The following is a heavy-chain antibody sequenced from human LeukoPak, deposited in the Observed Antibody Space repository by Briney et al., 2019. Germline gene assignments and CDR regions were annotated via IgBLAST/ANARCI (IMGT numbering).Heavy chain of an antibody. Sequence: ASVKVSCKASGYTFTSYGIGWVRQAPGQGLEWMGWISAYNGNTNYAQKLQGRVTMTTDTSTSTAYMELRSLRSDDTAVYYCARDGDRYCSGGSCYYYYYGMDVWGKGTTVTVSS. CDR1: GYTFTSYG. V-gene: IGHV1-18*04. D-gene: IGHD2-15*01. CDR2: ISAYNGNT. J-gene: IGHJ6*04. CDR3: ARDGDRYCSGGSCYYYYYGMDV.